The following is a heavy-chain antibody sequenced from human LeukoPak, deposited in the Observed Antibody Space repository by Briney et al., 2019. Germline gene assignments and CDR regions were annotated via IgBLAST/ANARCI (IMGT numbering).Heavy chain of an antibody. CDR1: GFTFAGYW. CDR2: IKSDGSEK. D-gene: IGHD6-6*01. V-gene: IGHV3-7*02. CDR3: AKLSEYSFDS. Sequence: GGSLRLSCAASGFTFAGYWMAWVRHPPGKGLEWVANIKSDGSEKYYVDSVKGRFTIYRDNAKNALNLQLNSLRAEDTAVYYCAKLSEYSFDSRGQGTQVTVSS. J-gene: IGHJ4*02.